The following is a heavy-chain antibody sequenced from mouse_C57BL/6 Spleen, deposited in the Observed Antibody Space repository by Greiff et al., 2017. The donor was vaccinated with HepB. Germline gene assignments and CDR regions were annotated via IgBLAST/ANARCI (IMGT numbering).Heavy chain of an antibody. CDR2: INPSSGYT. CDR3: ARRMGGYFDY. D-gene: IGHD2-3*01. CDR1: GYTFTSYT. V-gene: IGHV1-4*01. J-gene: IGHJ2*01. Sequence: QVQLKESGAELARPGASVKMSCKASGYTFTSYTMHWVKQRPGQGLEWIGYINPSSGYTKYNQKFKDKATLTADKSSSTAYMQLSSLTSEDSAVYYCARRMGGYFDYWGQGTTLTVSS.